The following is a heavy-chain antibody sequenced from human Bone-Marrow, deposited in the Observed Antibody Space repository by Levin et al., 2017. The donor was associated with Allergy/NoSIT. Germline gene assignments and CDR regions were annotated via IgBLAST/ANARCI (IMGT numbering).Heavy chain of an antibody. Sequence: SQTLSLTCAVSGGSISTPDYSWSWIRQPPGKGLEWIGYMYYSGSTFYNPSLKSRVIISLDTSKNQFSLRLSSVTASDTAVYFCARAELATFDSWGQGTLVTVSS. J-gene: IGHJ4*02. D-gene: IGHD5-24*01. V-gene: IGHV4-30-2*01. CDR3: ARAELATFDS. CDR1: GGSISTPDYS. CDR2: MYYSGST.